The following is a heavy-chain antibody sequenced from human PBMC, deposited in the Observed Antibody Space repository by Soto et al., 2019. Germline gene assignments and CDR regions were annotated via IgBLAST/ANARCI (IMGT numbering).Heavy chain of an antibody. CDR2: ISGSGGST. CDR3: AKTTRPSYRSSWYADWFDP. J-gene: IGHJ5*02. D-gene: IGHD6-13*01. V-gene: IGHV3-23*01. CDR1: GFTFSSYA. Sequence: PGGSLRLSCAASGFTFSSYAMSWVRQAPGKGLEWVSAISGSGGSTYYADSVKGRFTISRDNSKNTLYLQMNSLRAEDTAVYYCAKTTRPSYRSSWYADWFDPWGQGTLVTVSS.